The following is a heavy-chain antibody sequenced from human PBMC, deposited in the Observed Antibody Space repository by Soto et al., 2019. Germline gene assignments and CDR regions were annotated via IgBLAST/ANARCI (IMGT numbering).Heavy chain of an antibody. Sequence: QITLKXSXPXXVKPTQTLTLTCTFSGFSLSTSGVGVGWIRQPPGKALEWLALIYWDDDKRYSPSLKSRLTXPKDTSKNQVVLTMTNMDPVDTATYYCAHSLIGYYYDSSGSNWFDPWGQGTLVTVSS. V-gene: IGHV2-5*02. D-gene: IGHD3-22*01. CDR3: AHSLIGYYYDSSGSNWFDP. CDR1: GFSLSTSGVG. J-gene: IGHJ5*02. CDR2: IYWDDDK.